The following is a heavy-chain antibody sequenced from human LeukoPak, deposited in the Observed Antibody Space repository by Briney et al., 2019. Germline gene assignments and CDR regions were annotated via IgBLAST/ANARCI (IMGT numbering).Heavy chain of an antibody. CDR3: ARGIRFSSSWYGDYFDY. Sequence: GGSLRLSCAASGFTFSSYSMNWVRQAPGKGLEWVSSISSSSSYIYYADSVKGRFTISRDNAKNSLYLQMNSLRAEDTAVYYCARGIRFSSSWYGDYFDYWGQGTLVTVSS. CDR2: ISSSSSYI. J-gene: IGHJ4*02. D-gene: IGHD6-13*01. CDR1: GFTFSSYS. V-gene: IGHV3-21*01.